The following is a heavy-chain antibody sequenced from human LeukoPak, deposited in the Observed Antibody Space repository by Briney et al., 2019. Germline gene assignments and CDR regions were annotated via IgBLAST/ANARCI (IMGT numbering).Heavy chain of an antibody. J-gene: IGHJ3*02. CDR3: AKEFSLAATPGRAFDI. D-gene: IGHD2-15*01. CDR2: ISSSSSYI. CDR1: GFIFSSYS. Sequence: PGGSLRLSCAASGFIFSSYSMNWVRQAPGKGLEWVSSISSSSSYIYYADSVKGRFTISRDNSKNTLYLQMNSLRAEDTAVYYCAKEFSLAATPGRAFDIWGQGTMVTVSS. V-gene: IGHV3-21*01.